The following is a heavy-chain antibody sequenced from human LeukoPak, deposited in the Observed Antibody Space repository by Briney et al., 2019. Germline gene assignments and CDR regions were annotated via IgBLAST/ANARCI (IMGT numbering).Heavy chain of an antibody. J-gene: IGHJ4*02. V-gene: IGHV4-39*07. CDR1: GGSISSSSYY. D-gene: IGHD3-22*01. CDR2: IYYSGST. Sequence: SETLSLTCTVSGGSISSSSYYWGWIRQPPGTGLEWLGSIYYSGSTYYNPSLKSRVTISVDTSKNQFSLKLSSVTAADTAVYYCARAFGYDSSGYYSNPLDYWGQGTLVTVSS. CDR3: ARAFGYDSSGYYSNPLDY.